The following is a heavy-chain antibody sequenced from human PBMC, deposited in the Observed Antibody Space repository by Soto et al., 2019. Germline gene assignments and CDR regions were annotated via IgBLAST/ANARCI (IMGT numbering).Heavy chain of an antibody. CDR1: GYTFTGYY. Sequence: ASVKVSCKASGYTFTGYYMHWVRQAPGQGLEWMGWINPNSGGTNYAQKFQGRVAMTRDTSISTAYMELSRLRSDDTAVYYCARDGESETDGGYYYGMDVWGQGTTVTVSS. CDR2: INPNSGGT. V-gene: IGHV1-2*02. J-gene: IGHJ6*02. CDR3: ARDGESETDGGYYYGMDV. D-gene: IGHD3-10*01.